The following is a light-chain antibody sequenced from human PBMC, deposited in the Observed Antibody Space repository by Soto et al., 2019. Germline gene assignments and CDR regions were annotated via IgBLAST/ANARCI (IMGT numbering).Light chain of an antibody. Sequence: EIVMTQSPATLSVSPGERATLSCRASQSVSSNLAWYQQKPGQAPRLLIYRASTRATGIPARFSGSGSGTAFTLTITSLQSEHFAVSYCQHLHHWPPSTFGQGTKVEIK. V-gene: IGKV3-15*01. CDR2: RAS. J-gene: IGKJ1*01. CDR3: QHLHHWPPST. CDR1: QSVSSN.